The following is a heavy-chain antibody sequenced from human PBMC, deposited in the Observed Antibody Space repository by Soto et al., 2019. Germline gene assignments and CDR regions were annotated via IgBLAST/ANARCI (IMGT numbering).Heavy chain of an antibody. D-gene: IGHD2-15*01. J-gene: IGHJ6*02. Sequence: AVKFSCKASGGTFSSYASSWVRQAPGQGLEWMGGIIPIFGTANYAQKFQGRVTITADESTSTAYMELSSLRSEDTAVYYCARQELGYCSGGSCRYYYYGMDVWGQGTTVTVSS. CDR1: GGTFSSYA. CDR3: ARQELGYCSGGSCRYYYYGMDV. CDR2: IIPIFGTA. V-gene: IGHV1-69*13.